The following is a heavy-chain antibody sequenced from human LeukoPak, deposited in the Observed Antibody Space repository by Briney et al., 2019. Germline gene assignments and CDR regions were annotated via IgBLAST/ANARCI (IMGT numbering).Heavy chain of an antibody. CDR3: ARVLSYCSSTSCWMSWFDP. D-gene: IGHD2-2*01. CDR2: IIPFFGTA. Sequence: GASVKVSCKASGGTFSSYAISWVRQAPGQGLEWMGGIIPFFGTANYAQKFQGRVTITADESTSTTYMELSSLRSEDTAVYYCARVLSYCSSTSCWMSWFDPWGQGTMVTVSS. CDR1: GGTFSSYA. V-gene: IGHV1-69*13. J-gene: IGHJ5*02.